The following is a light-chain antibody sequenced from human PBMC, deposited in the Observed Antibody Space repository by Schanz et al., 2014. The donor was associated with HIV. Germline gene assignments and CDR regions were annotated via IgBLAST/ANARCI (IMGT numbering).Light chain of an antibody. CDR1: TSDIGNYDR. Sequence: QSALTQPPSVSGSPGQSVIISCTGTTSDIGNYDRPSWSHQPPGSAPKLLIFEVDIRPSGVPDRFSGSKSGNTASLTISGLRPEDEADYYCNSYTRSGTHVFGPGTKLTVL. J-gene: IGLJ1*01. CDR3: NSYTRSGTHV. V-gene: IGLV2-18*02. CDR2: EVD.